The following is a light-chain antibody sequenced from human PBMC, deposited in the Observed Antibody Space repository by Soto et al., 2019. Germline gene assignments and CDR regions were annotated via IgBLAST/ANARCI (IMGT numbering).Light chain of an antibody. V-gene: IGKV3-20*01. CDR1: QMVGSNF. CDR2: GAS. J-gene: IGKJ4*01. CDR3: QQYKTSPLT. Sequence: EIVLTQSPGTLSLSPGDRATVSCRASQMVGSNFLAWYQQKSGQAPRLLIYGASNRAAGIPDRFSGSGSGTDFTLTIRRLEPEDFAVYYCQQYKTSPLTFGGGTKVDNK.